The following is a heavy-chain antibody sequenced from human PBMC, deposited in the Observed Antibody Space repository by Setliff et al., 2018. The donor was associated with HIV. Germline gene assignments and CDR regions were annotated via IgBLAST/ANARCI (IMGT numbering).Heavy chain of an antibody. Sequence: SETLSLTCTVSGGSISSSGYYWGWIRQPPGKGLEWIGSIFYSGSTYYDPSLKSRVTISVDTSKSLFSLKLGSVTAADTAVYYCARHAGSRGYYPRPFDYWGQGTLVTVSS. CDR1: GGSISSSGYY. D-gene: IGHD3-22*01. CDR2: IFYSGST. V-gene: IGHV4-39*01. CDR3: ARHAGSRGYYPRPFDY. J-gene: IGHJ4*02.